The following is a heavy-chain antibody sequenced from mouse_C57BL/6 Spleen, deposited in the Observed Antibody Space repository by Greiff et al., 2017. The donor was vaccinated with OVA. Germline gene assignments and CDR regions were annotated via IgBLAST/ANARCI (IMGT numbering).Heavy chain of an antibody. V-gene: IGHV1-42*01. CDR3: ARHPYYYAMDY. J-gene: IGHJ4*01. CDR2: INPSTGGT. Sequence: EVQLQQSGPELVKPGASVKISCKASGYSFTGYYMNWVKQSPEKSLEWIGEINPSTGGTTYNQKFKAKATLTVDKSSSTAYMQLKSLTSEDSAVYYCARHPYYYAMDYWSQGTSVTVSS. CDR1: GYSFTGYY.